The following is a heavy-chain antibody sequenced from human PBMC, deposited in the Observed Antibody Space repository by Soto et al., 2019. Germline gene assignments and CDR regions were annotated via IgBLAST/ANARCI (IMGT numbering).Heavy chain of an antibody. V-gene: IGHV3-30*18. CDR1: GFTFSSYG. CDR3: AKDLGQQLPLGY. CDR2: ISYDGSNK. D-gene: IGHD6-13*01. J-gene: IGHJ4*02. Sequence: VQLVESGGGVVQPGRSLRISCAASGFTFSSYGMHWVRQAPGKGLEWVAVISYDGSNKYYADSVKGRFTISRDNSKNTLYLQMNSLRAEDTAVYYCAKDLGQQLPLGYWGQGTLVTVSS.